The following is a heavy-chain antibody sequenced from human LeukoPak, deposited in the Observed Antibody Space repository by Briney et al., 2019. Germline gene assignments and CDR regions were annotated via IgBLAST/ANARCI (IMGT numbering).Heavy chain of an antibody. CDR3: ARGPTIFGVVTPFDY. D-gene: IGHD3-3*01. Sequence: GGSLRLSCAASGFTFSSYSMNWVRQAPGKGLEWVSYISSSSSTIYYADSVKGRFTISRDNAKNSLYLQMNSLRAEDTAVYYCARGPTIFGVVTPFDYWGQGTLVTVSS. CDR2: ISSSSSTI. J-gene: IGHJ4*02. CDR1: GFTFSSYS. V-gene: IGHV3-48*01.